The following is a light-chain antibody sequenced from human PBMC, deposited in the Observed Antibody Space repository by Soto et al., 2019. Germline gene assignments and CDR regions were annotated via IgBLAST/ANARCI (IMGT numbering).Light chain of an antibody. J-gene: IGLJ1*01. Sequence: QPVLTQRASVSGSPGQSITISCTGTSSDVGGHNSGSWYRQDPGKAPKLMIYDVSNRPPGVSDRFSGSKYGNTASPTISGLKIEDEADYYCTSSTSSVTYVFGTGTKVTVL. CDR2: DVS. CDR1: SSDVGGHNS. V-gene: IGLV2-14*01. CDR3: TSSTSSVTYV.